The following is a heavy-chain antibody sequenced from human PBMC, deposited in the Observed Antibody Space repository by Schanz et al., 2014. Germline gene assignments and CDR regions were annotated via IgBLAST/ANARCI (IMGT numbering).Heavy chain of an antibody. Sequence: QVQLVQSGAEVKKPGASVKVSCKASGYTFTSYGISWVRQAPGQGLEWMGWISAYNGNTKYAQKVQGRVTMTTETSTSTAYMELRSLTSDDSAVYYCARDRDQWDGNYLDYWGQGTLVTVSS. CDR2: ISAYNGNT. J-gene: IGHJ4*02. D-gene: IGHD1-26*01. V-gene: IGHV1-18*01. CDR3: ARDRDQWDGNYLDY. CDR1: GYTFTSYG.